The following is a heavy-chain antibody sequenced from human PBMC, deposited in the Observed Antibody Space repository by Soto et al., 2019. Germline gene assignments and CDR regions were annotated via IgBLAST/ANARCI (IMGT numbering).Heavy chain of an antibody. Sequence: ASVKVSCKASGYSFTNNDVSWVRQATGQGLEWMGWINPNSGGTNYAQKFQGRVTMTRDTSISTAYMELSRLRSDDTAVYYCARIMSDDFWSGYYTPGYFDYWGQGTLVTVSS. CDR1: GYSFTNND. D-gene: IGHD3-3*01. V-gene: IGHV1-2*02. J-gene: IGHJ4*02. CDR3: ARIMSDDFWSGYYTPGYFDY. CDR2: INPNSGGT.